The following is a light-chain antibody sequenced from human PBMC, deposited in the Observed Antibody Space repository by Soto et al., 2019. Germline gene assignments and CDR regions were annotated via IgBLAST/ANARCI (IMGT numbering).Light chain of an antibody. CDR3: QQYTSDST. CDR1: QSISSW. Sequence: DIQMTQSPSTLSASVGDRVTITCRASQSISSWLAWYQQKPGKAPKLLIYRASSLESGAPSRFSGSGSGPEFTLTISSLQPDDFATYYCQQYTSDSTFGQGTKVEIK. J-gene: IGKJ1*01. CDR2: RAS. V-gene: IGKV1-5*03.